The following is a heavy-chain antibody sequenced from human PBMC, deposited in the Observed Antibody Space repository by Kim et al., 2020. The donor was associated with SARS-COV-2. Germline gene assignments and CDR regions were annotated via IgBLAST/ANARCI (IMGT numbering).Heavy chain of an antibody. D-gene: IGHD3-9*01. CDR1: GGSISSGSYY. V-gene: IGHV4-61*02. CDR3: VRDADILTGGAYFDY. CDR2: IFTSGST. Sequence: SETLSLTCTVSGGSISSGSYYWSWIRQPAGKGLEWIGRIFTSGSTNYNPSLKSRVTISVDTSKNQFSLKLSSVTAADTAVYYCVRDADILTGGAYFDYWGQGTLVTVSS. J-gene: IGHJ4*02.